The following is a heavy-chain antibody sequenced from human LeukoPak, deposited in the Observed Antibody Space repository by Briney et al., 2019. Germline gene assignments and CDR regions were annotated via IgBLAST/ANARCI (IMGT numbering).Heavy chain of an antibody. V-gene: IGHV3-21*01. CDR1: GFTFSSYS. CDR3: ARAQAYYDSSGSPTNHFDY. D-gene: IGHD3-22*01. Sequence: GGSLRLSCAASGFTFSSYSMNWVRQAPGKGLEWVSSISSSSSYIHYADSVKGRFTISRDNAKNSLYLQMNSLRAEDTAVYYCARAQAYYDSSGSPTNHFDYWGQGTLVTVSS. CDR2: ISSSSSYI. J-gene: IGHJ4*02.